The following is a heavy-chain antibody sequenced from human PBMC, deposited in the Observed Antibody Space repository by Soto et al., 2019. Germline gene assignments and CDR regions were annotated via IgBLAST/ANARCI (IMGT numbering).Heavy chain of an antibody. V-gene: IGHV1-69*18. CDR2: IIPLFGTT. Sequence: QVQLVQSGAEVRKPGSSVKVSCKASGGTFSTYTIYWVRQAPGQGLEWVGRIIPLFGTTKYAQNFQGGVTMTAEEFTSTAYMELSSLRAEDTAVYYCARRLDDRADAAFDVWGEGTAVSVSA. CDR3: ARRLDDRADAAFDV. CDR1: GGTFSTYT. J-gene: IGHJ3*01. D-gene: IGHD6-25*01.